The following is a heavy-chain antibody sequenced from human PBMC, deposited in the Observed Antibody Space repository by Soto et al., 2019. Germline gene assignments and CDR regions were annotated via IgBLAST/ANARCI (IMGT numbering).Heavy chain of an antibody. CDR2: LYHSGST. V-gene: IGHV4-30-2*01. Sequence: QLQLQESGSGLVKPSQTLSLTCAVSGGSISSGGYSWSWIRQPPGKGLEWIGYLYHSGSTYYNTYLKNRITISVDRSKNQFPRKLSSVTAADTAVYYFARGMTTVTTIDYWGQGTLVTVSS. CDR3: ARGMTTVTTIDY. J-gene: IGHJ4*02. CDR1: GGSISSGGYS. D-gene: IGHD4-4*01.